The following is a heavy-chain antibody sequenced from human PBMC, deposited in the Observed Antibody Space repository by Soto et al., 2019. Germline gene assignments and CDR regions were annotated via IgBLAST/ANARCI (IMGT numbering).Heavy chain of an antibody. Sequence: GGSLRLSCAASGFTFSSYGMHWVRQAPGKGLEWVAVISYDGSNKYYADSVKGRFTISRDNSKNTLYLQMNSLRAEDTAVYYCAKESFVAGYFAYWGQGTLVTVSS. D-gene: IGHD6-19*01. CDR1: GFTFSSYG. J-gene: IGHJ4*02. V-gene: IGHV3-30*18. CDR2: ISYDGSNK. CDR3: AKESFVAGYFAY.